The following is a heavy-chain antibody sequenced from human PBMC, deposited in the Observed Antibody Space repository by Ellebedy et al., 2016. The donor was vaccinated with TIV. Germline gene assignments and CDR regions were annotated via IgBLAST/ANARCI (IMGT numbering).Heavy chain of an antibody. CDR2: IYHSGST. Sequence: SETLSLTCTVSGYSISSGYYWGWIRQPPGKGLEWIGSIYHSGSTYYNPSLKSRVTISVDTSKNQFSLKLSSVTAADTAVYYCARDGIYYDSSGYYSGWFDPWGQGTLVTVSS. J-gene: IGHJ5*02. V-gene: IGHV4-38-2*02. CDR3: ARDGIYYDSSGYYSGWFDP. D-gene: IGHD3-22*01. CDR1: GYSISSGYY.